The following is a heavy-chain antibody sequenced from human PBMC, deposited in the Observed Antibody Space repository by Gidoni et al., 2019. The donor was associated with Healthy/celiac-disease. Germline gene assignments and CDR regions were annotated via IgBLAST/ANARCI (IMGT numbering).Heavy chain of an antibody. CDR3: ARDYVDIVVVPAAIADAFDI. Sequence: QVQLVQSGAEVKKPGASVKVSCKASGYTFTSYGISWVRQAPGQGLEWMGWISAYNGNTNYAQKLQGRVTMTTDTSTSTAYMELRSLRSDDTAVYYCARDYVDIVVVPAAIADAFDIWGQGTMVTVSS. V-gene: IGHV1-18*01. J-gene: IGHJ3*02. CDR2: ISAYNGNT. CDR1: GYTFTSYG. D-gene: IGHD2-2*02.